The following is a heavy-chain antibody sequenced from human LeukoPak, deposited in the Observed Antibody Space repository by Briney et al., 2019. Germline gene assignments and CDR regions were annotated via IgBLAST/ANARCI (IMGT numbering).Heavy chain of an antibody. CDR2: ISRSSSYI. V-gene: IGHV3-21*01. J-gene: IGHJ4*02. CDR1: GFSFSDYS. Sequence: PGGSLRLSCAASGFSFSDYSMNWVRQAPGKGLEWVSSISRSSSYIHYADSVKGRFTISRDNAKKSLFLQMNSLRDEDTAIYYCARAFDSSGYNSGYWGQGTLVTV. D-gene: IGHD3-22*01. CDR3: ARAFDSSGYNSGY.